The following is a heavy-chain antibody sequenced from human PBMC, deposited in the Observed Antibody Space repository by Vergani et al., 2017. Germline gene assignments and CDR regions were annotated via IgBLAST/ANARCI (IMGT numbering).Heavy chain of an antibody. CDR3: ARGTVAAASADFDY. J-gene: IGHJ4*02. D-gene: IGHD6-13*01. CDR1: GYTFTSYA. CDR2: INAGNGNT. V-gene: IGHV1-3*01. Sequence: QVQLVQSGAEVKKPGASVKVSCKASGYTFTSYAMHWVRQAPGQRLEWMGWINAGNGNTKYSQKFQGRVTITRDTSASTAYMELSSLRSEDTAVYYCARGTVAAASADFDYWGQGTLVTVSS.